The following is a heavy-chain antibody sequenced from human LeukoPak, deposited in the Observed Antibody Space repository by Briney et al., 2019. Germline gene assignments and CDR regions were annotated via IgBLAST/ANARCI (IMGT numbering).Heavy chain of an antibody. V-gene: IGHV3-23*01. CDR1: RVTFSIYA. CDR2: ISGSGDNT. CDR3: ARDRYGAYYFDY. J-gene: IGHJ4*01. D-gene: IGHD4-17*01. Sequence: GGSLRLSCAASRVTFSIYAMNCVREAPGKGLEWGSSISGSGDNTHYADSVRGRFTISRDTYKTMMYLQMNRMSEEDTALYYCARDRYGAYYFDYRGNGILVTV.